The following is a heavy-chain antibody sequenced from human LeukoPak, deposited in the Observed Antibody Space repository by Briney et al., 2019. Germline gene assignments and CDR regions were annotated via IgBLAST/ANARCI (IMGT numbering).Heavy chain of an antibody. V-gene: IGHV3-30*04. CDR1: GFVFSSYA. J-gene: IGHJ4*02. CDR2: ISYDGNNK. D-gene: IGHD3-9*01. Sequence: GRSLRLSCAASGFVFSSYAMHWVRQAPGKGLEWVAVISYDGNNKYYADSVKGRFTVSTDNSKNTLYLQMASLRAEATAAHYCAREDPHDTLTGYSPDYWGQGTLVTVSS. CDR3: AREDPHDTLTGYSPDY.